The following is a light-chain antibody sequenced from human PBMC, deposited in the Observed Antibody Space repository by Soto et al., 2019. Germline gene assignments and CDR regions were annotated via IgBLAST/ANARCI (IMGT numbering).Light chain of an antibody. CDR3: QQYRNWPLP. Sequence: RVITQAPATLSVSPGERATLSSRASQSLSSNLAWCQQKLGQAPRILIYAASPRATGIPARFSGSESGTEFTLTISSLQSEDFAIYYCQQYRNWPLPFGGGTKVDIK. CDR1: QSLSSN. CDR2: AAS. J-gene: IGKJ4*01. V-gene: IGKV3-15*01.